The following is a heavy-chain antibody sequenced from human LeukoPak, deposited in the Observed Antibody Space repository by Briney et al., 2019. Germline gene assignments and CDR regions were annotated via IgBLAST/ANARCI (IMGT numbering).Heavy chain of an antibody. V-gene: IGHV1-69*13. CDR1: GGTFSSYA. Sequence: SVKVSCKASGGTFSSYAISWVRQAPGQGLEWMGWSNPIFGSANYAQKFQGRVTITADESTSTAYMELSSLISEDTAVYYCAKVMVPKVFDAFNIWGQGTMVTVSS. D-gene: IGHD4/OR15-4a*01. J-gene: IGHJ3*02. CDR2: SNPIFGSA. CDR3: AKVMVPKVFDAFNI.